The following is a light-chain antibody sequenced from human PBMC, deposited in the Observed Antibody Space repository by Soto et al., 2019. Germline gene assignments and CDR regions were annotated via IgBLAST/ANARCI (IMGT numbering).Light chain of an antibody. V-gene: IGKV3-15*01. CDR3: QQRSTWPALT. CDR2: AAS. Sequence: EIVMTQFPATLSLSPGESATLSCRASQSVGTKLGWFQHKPGQAHRLLISAASIRATGIPDRFIGSGSGTDFTLTISNLRSEDLAVYYWQQRSTWPALTFGGGTK. CDR1: QSVGTK. J-gene: IGKJ4*01.